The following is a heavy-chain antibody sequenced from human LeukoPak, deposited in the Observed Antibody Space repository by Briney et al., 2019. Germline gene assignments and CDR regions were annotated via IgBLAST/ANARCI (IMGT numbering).Heavy chain of an antibody. D-gene: IGHD3-10*01. J-gene: IGHJ5*02. CDR1: GGSISDRSYY. CDR3: ANEIRTYYYGSGSHPETNWFDT. Sequence: SETLSLTCTVSGGSISDRSYYWAWIRQPPGKGLEWIGSDDYSGATYYNPSLKGRVTISVDTSKNQMSLKLYSVTAADSAVYYCANEIRTYYYGSGSHPETNWFDTWGQGTLVTVSS. CDR2: DDYSGAT. V-gene: IGHV4-39*01.